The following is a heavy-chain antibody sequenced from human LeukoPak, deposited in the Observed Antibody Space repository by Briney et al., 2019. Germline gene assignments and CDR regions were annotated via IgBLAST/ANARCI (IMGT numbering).Heavy chain of an antibody. CDR1: GGTFSSYA. CDR2: ISAYNGNT. Sequence: GASVKVSCKASGGTFSSYAISWVRQAPGQGLEWMGWISAYNGNTNYAQKLQGRVTMTTDTSTSTAYMELRSLRSDDTAVYYCARERLAVAGTREFDYWGQGTLVTVSS. D-gene: IGHD6-19*01. V-gene: IGHV1-18*01. J-gene: IGHJ4*02. CDR3: ARERLAVAGTREFDY.